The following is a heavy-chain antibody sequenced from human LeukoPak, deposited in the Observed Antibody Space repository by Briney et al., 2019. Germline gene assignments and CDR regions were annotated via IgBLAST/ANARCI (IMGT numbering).Heavy chain of an antibody. CDR2: INHSGST. Sequence: SETLSLICAVYGGSFSGYYWSWIRQPPGKGLEWIGEINHSGSTNYNPSLKSRVTISVDTSKNQFSLKLSSVTAADTAVYYCARVGHPGYYDSPLAFDIWGQGTMVTVSS. CDR3: ARVGHPGYYDSPLAFDI. J-gene: IGHJ3*02. D-gene: IGHD3-22*01. V-gene: IGHV4-34*01. CDR1: GGSFSGYY.